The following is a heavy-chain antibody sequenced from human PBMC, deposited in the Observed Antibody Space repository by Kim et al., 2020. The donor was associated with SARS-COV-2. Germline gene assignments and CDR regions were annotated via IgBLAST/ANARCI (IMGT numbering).Heavy chain of an antibody. V-gene: IGHV3-23*01. CDR1: GFTFTTYA. D-gene: IGHD1-26*01. CDR3: AKALVGATTEYYYMDV. Sequence: GWSLRLSCAASGFTFTTYAMSWVRQPPGKGLEWVSTISDSGGSTYYTDSVKGRFTISRDNSKNTLYLQMNSLRAEDTAVYYCAKALVGATTEYYYMDVWG. CDR2: ISDSGGST. J-gene: IGHJ6*03.